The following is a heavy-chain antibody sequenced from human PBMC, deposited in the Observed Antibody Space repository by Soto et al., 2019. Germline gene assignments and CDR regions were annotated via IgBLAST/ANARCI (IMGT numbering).Heavy chain of an antibody. Sequence: QLQLQESGPGLVKPAETLSLTCPGSGGSISSSDYWWGWIRQPPGKGLEWIGSIYYTGSTYYNPSLKMRVEIAVDTSKNQFSLRLSSVTAADTSVYYCARQIGRGSWSLDHWGQGTLVTVSS. CDR3: ARQIGRGSWSLDH. V-gene: IGHV4-39*01. D-gene: IGHD6-13*01. J-gene: IGHJ4*02. CDR2: IYYTGST. CDR1: GGSISSSDYW.